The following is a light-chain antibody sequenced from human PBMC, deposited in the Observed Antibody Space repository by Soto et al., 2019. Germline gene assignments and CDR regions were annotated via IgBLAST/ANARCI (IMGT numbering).Light chain of an antibody. CDR3: AAWDDSLNGLV. CDR2: TNT. CDR1: SSNIGSQP. Sequence: QLVLTQPPSASGTPGQRVTVSCSGSSSNIGSQPVNWYQQLPGTAPKLLIYTNTLRPSGVPDRFSGSKSGTSASLAISGLQSEDEADYYCAAWDDSLNGLVFGGGTKLTV. J-gene: IGLJ2*01. V-gene: IGLV1-44*01.